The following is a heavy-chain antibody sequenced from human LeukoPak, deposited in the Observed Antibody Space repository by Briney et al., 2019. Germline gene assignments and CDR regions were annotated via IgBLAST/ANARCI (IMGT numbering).Heavy chain of an antibody. D-gene: IGHD5-12*01. J-gene: IGHJ4*02. CDR2: FSYSGST. Sequence: SETLSLTCTDSGGSISSYYWSWIRQPPGKGLEWIGYFSYSGSTNYNPSLKSRVTISIDTSKNQFSLKLSSVTAADTAVYYCARGPMDSGYTYFDYWGQGTLVSVAS. CDR3: ARGPMDSGYTYFDY. V-gene: IGHV4-59*01. CDR1: GGSISSYY.